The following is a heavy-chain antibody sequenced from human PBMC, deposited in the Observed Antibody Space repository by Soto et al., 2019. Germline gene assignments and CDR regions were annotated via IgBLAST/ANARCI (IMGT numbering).Heavy chain of an antibody. J-gene: IGHJ5*02. CDR1: GGTFSSYA. CDR3: AKREGYLGSGWYGIWFDP. Sequence: QVQLVQSGAEVKKPGSSVKVSCKASGGTFSSYAISWVRQAPGQGLEWMGGIIPIFGTANYAQKFQGRVTINADESTSTGYMELSRLRPEDTAVYYCAKREGYLGSGWYGIWFDPWGQGTLVTVSS. V-gene: IGHV1-69*01. D-gene: IGHD6-19*01. CDR2: IIPIFGTA.